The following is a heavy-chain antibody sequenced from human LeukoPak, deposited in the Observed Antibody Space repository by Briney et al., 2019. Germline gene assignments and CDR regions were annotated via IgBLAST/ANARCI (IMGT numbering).Heavy chain of an antibody. V-gene: IGHV1-18*01. CDR3: ARCGAAVTTHFSH. CDR1: GYSFSIYG. Sequence: ASVKVSCKASGYSFSIYGITWARQAPGQGLEYLGWISASDGTTNYAQKVQDRVTMTTDTSTSTAYLELRSLRSEDTAVYYCARCGAAVTTHFSHWGQGTLVTVSS. D-gene: IGHD4-17*01. CDR2: ISASDGTT. J-gene: IGHJ4*02.